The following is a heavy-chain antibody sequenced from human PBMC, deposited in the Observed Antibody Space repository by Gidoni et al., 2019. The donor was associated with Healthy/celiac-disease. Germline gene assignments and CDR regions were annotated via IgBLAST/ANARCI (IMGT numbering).Heavy chain of an antibody. V-gene: IGHV3-23*04. J-gene: IGHJ4*02. Sequence: EVQLVESGGGLEQHGGSLSLSWEASVFTFISYAMSWVPQAPGKGLDWVSSIGGSGCSTYYADSVKGRFTISRDNSKNTLYLQMNSLRAEDTAVYYCAKETSGYYCFDYWGQGTLVTVSS. D-gene: IGHD3-3*01. CDR3: AKETSGYYCFDY. CDR2: IGGSGCST. CDR1: VFTFISYA.